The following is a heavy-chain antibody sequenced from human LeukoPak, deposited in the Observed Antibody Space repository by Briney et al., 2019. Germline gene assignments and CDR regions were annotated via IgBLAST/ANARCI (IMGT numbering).Heavy chain of an antibody. CDR2: IKQDGSEI. Sequence: GGSLRLSCAASGFTFSSYWMSWVRQAPGKGLEWVANIKQDGSEIYYVDSVKGRFTISRDNAKNSLYLQMNSLRAEDTAVYYCARAYYDFWSGYPHYFDYWGQGTLVTVSS. D-gene: IGHD3-3*01. CDR3: ARAYYDFWSGYPHYFDY. V-gene: IGHV3-7*03. J-gene: IGHJ4*02. CDR1: GFTFSSYW.